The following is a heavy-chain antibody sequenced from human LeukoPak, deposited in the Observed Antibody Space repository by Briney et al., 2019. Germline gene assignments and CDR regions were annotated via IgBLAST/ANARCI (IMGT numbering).Heavy chain of an antibody. CDR3: AKDGGPTVFYYLDY. CDR2: ISGSSGGT. J-gene: IGHJ4*02. V-gene: IGHV3-23*01. Sequence: RGSLRLACAAYGFTFSNYAMRWVRQAPGKGLEWVSGISGSSGGTNYADPVKGRFTISRANSRNTPYLQMNSLRAEDTAIYYCAKDGGPTVFYYLDYWGQGTLITVSS. CDR1: GFTFSNYA. D-gene: IGHD1-1*01.